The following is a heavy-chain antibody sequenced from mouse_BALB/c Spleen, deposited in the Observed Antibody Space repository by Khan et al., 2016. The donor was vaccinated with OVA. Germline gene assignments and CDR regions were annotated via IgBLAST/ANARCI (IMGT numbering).Heavy chain of an antibody. V-gene: IGHV2-9*02. J-gene: IGHJ2*01. CDR1: GFSLTSYG. CDR3: ARLEDI. CDR2: IWAGGST. Sequence: GKRKEEGPGLVAPSQSLSITCTVSGFSLTSYGVHWVRQPPGKGLEWLGVIWAGGSTNYNSALMSRLSISKDNSKSQVFLKMNSLQTDDTAMYYCARLEDIWGQGTTLTVSS. D-gene: IGHD1-3*01.